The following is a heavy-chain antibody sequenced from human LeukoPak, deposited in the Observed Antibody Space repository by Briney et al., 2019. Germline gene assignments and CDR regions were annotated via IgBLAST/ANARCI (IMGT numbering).Heavy chain of an antibody. CDR1: GYTLTELS. V-gene: IGHV1-24*01. CDR3: ARDRRGDAFDI. D-gene: IGHD3-16*01. CDR2: FDPEDGET. J-gene: IGHJ3*02. Sequence: ASVKVSCKVSGYTLTELSMHWVRQAPGKGLEWMGGFDPEDGETIYAQKFQGRVTMTRDTSTSTVYMELSSLRSEDTAVYYCARDRRGDAFDIWGQGTMVTVSS.